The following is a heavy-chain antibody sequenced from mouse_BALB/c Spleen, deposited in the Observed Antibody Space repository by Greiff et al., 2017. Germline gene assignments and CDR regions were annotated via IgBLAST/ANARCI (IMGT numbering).Heavy chain of an antibody. D-gene: IGHD2-1*01. J-gene: IGHJ4*01. CDR2: ISNGGGST. V-gene: IGHV5-12-2*01. CDR1: GFTFSSYT. CDR3: ARPNYGNLYAMDY. Sequence: DVMLVESGGGLVQPGGSLKLSCAASGFTFSSYTMSWVRQTPEKRLEWVAYISNGGGSTYYPDTVKGRFTISRDNAKNTLYLQMSSLKSEDTAMYYCARPNYGNLYAMDYWGQGTSVTVSS.